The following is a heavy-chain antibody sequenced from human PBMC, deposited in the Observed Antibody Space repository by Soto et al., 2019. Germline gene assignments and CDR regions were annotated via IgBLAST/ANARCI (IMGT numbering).Heavy chain of an antibody. CDR3: AKDLYSGSGPRAVDV. V-gene: IGHV3-23*01. Sequence: EVQLLESGGGLVQPGGSLRLSCAASGFAFSNYAMSWVRQAPGKGLEWVSTISGSAGSGDNTYYADSVNGRFTISRDNSKNTLYLQMSSLRVEDTALYHCAKDLYSGSGPRAVDVWGQGRMVTVSS. CDR1: GFAFSNYA. D-gene: IGHD5-12*01. CDR2: ISGSAGSGDNT. J-gene: IGHJ3*01.